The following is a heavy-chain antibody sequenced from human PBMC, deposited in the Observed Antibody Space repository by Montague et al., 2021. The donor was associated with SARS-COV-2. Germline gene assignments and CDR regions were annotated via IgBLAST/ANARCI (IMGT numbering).Heavy chain of an antibody. CDR1: GGSISSSSYY. CDR2: IYYSGST. Sequence: SETLSLTCTVSGGSISSSSYYRVWIRQPPGKGLEWIGSIYYSGSTYYNPSLKSRVTISVDTSKNQFSLKLSSVTAADTAVYYSARFPTSYYYDSKAAPATPDAFDIWGQGAMVTVSS. V-gene: IGHV4-39*01. J-gene: IGHJ3*02. D-gene: IGHD3-22*01. CDR3: ARFPTSYYYDSKAAPATPDAFDI.